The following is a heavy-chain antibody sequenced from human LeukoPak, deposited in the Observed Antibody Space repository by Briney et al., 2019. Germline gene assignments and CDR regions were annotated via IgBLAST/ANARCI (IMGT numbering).Heavy chain of an antibody. J-gene: IGHJ5*02. CDR2: MNPNSGNT. D-gene: IGHD1-7*01. CDR3: ARARHSNWNYDNEFEGFDP. V-gene: IGHV1-8*03. CDR1: GYTFTSYD. Sequence: GASVKVSCKASGYTFTSYDLNWVRQATGQGLEWMGWMNPNSGNTGYAQKFQGRVTITRNTSISTAYMELSSLRSEDTAVYYCARARHSNWNYDNEFEGFDPWGQGTLVTVSS.